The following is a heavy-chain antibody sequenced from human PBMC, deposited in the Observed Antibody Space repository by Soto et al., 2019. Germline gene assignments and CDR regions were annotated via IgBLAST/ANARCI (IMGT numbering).Heavy chain of an antibody. CDR1: GDSVSSNSAA. CDR3: ARYYYDSSRYGDAFDI. V-gene: IGHV6-1*01. Sequence: SQTLSLTCAISGDSVSSNSAAWNWIRQSPSRGLEWLGRTYYRSKWYNDYAVSVKSRITINPDTSKNQFSLQLNSVTPEDTAVYYCARYYYDSSRYGDAFDIWGQGTMVTVSS. D-gene: IGHD3-22*01. J-gene: IGHJ3*02. CDR2: TYYRSKWYN.